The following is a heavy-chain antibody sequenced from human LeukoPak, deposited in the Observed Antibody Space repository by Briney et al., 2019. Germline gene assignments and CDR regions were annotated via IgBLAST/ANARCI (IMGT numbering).Heavy chain of an antibody. Sequence: PSETLSLTCTVSGGSVSINSYYWGWIRQPPGKGLEWFGNIYYSGITYYNPSLKSRVTISVDTSKNQFSLKLSSVTAADTAVYYCAREVGRGHTFGSNYWGQGTLVTVSS. D-gene: IGHD5-18*01. CDR1: GGSVSINSYY. CDR2: IYYSGIT. V-gene: IGHV4-39*02. CDR3: AREVGRGHTFGSNY. J-gene: IGHJ4*02.